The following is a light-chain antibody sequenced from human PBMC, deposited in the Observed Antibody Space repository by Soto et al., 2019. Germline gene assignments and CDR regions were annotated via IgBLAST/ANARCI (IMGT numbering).Light chain of an antibody. CDR2: DAS. CDR3: QQFNNYPLT. CDR1: QGISSA. Sequence: IQMTQSPSSVSASVGYRVTITGRASQGISSAVAWYQQKPGKPPKLLMYDASSLESGVPPRFSGSGSGTDFTLSISSLQPEDFATYYCQQFNNYPLTFGQGTRLEIK. J-gene: IGKJ5*01. V-gene: IGKV1D-13*01.